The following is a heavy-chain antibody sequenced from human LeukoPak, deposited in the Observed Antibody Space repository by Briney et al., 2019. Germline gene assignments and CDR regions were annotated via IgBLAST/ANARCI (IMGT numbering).Heavy chain of an antibody. CDR3: ATYLLRSMTTVATGYMDV. CDR1: GGSISSSSYY. J-gene: IGHJ6*03. V-gene: IGHV4-39*01. D-gene: IGHD4-11*01. CDR2: IYYSGST. Sequence: SETLSLTCTVSGGSISSSSYYWGWIRQPPGKGLEWIGSIYYSGSTYYNPSLKSRVTISVDTSKNQSSLKLSSVTAADTAVYYCATYLLRSMTTVATGYMDVWGKGTTVTVSS.